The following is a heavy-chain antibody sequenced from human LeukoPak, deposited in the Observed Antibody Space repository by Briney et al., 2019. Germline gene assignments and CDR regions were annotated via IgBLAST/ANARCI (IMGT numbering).Heavy chain of an antibody. CDR3: ARREMVRGANFDY. D-gene: IGHD3-10*01. CDR1: GFTFSSYG. Sequence: GGSLRLSCAASGFTFSSYGMHWVRQAPGKGLEWVAVIRYDGSNKYYADSVKGRFTISRDNSKNTLYLQMNSLRAEDTAVYYCARREMVRGANFDYWGREPWSPSPQ. CDR2: IRYDGSNK. J-gene: IGHJ4*02. V-gene: IGHV3-33*01.